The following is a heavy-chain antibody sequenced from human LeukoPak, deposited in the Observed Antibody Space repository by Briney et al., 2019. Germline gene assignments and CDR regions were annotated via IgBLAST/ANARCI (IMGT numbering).Heavy chain of an antibody. V-gene: IGHV4-39*01. J-gene: IGHJ5*02. CDR3: ARRDRYCSSTSCYGHRFDP. Sequence: SETLSLTCTVSGGSISTSSYYWGWIRQPPGKGLEWTGSIFYSGSTYYNPSLKSRVIISVDTSKNQFSLKLSSVTAADTAVYYCARRDRYCSSTSCYGHRFDPWGQGTLVTVSS. CDR1: GGSISTSSYY. CDR2: IFYSGST. D-gene: IGHD2-2*01.